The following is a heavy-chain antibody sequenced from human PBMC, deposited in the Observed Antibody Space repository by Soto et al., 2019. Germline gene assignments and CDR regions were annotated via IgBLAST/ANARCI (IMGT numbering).Heavy chain of an antibody. Sequence: PSETLSLTCTVSGGSVSSGSYYWSWIRQPPGKGLEWIGYIYYSGSTNYNPSLKSRVTISVDTSKNQFSLKLSSVTAADTAVYYCARAGYCSSTSCYGWFDPWGQGTLVTV. CDR3: ARAGYCSSTSCYGWFDP. CDR1: GGSVSSGSYY. CDR2: IYYSGST. D-gene: IGHD2-2*01. V-gene: IGHV4-61*01. J-gene: IGHJ5*02.